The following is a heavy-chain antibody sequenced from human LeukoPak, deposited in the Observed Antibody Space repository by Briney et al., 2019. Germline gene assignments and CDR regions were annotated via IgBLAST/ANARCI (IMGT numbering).Heavy chain of an antibody. D-gene: IGHD6-19*01. CDR1: GYTFTSYW. CDR3: ARYGYRSLRGSIDY. V-gene: IGHV5-51*01. Sequence: GESLKISCKGSGYTFTSYWIGWVRQMPGKGLEWMGIIYPGDSDTRYSPSFQGQVTIAADKSISTAYLQWNSLKASDTAMYYCARYGYRSLRGSIDYWGQGTLVSVSS. J-gene: IGHJ4*02. CDR2: IYPGDSDT.